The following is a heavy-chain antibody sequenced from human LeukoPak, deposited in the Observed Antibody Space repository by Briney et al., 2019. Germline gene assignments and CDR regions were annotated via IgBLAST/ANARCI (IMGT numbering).Heavy chain of an antibody. D-gene: IGHD1-26*01. CDR2: VYYSGST. Sequence: SETLSLTCTVSGGSISTYYWTWIRQSPGKGLGWIGYVYYSGSTYYNPSLKSRVTISVDTSKNQFSLNLTSVTAADTAMYYCARGSSGSYYWFDPWGQGTLVTVSS. CDR3: ARGSSGSYYWFDP. CDR1: GGSISTYY. J-gene: IGHJ5*02. V-gene: IGHV4-59*01.